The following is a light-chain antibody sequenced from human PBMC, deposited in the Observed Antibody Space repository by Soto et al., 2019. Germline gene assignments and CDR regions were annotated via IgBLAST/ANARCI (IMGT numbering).Light chain of an antibody. CDR2: GNS. CDR1: SSNIGAGYD. V-gene: IGLV1-40*01. Sequence: QSVLTQPPSVSGAPGQRVTISCTGSSSNIGAGYDVHWYQQLPGTAPKLLIHGNSNRPSGVPDRFSGSKSGTSASLAITGLQAEDEADYYCQSYDSSMSGLVVFGGGTKLTVL. CDR3: QSYDSSMSGLVV. J-gene: IGLJ2*01.